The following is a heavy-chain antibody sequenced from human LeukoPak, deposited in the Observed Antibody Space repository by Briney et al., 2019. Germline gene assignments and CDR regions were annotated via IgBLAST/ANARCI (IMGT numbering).Heavy chain of an antibody. D-gene: IGHD6-19*01. CDR2: IKKDGSEK. Sequence: GGSLRLSCAASGFTFSGYWMSWVRQAPGKGLEWVAKIKKDGSEKKYVDSVKGRFTISRDNAENSVHLQMNSLRVEDTAVYYCVREGGSGWYSGWFDPWGQGTLVTVSS. CDR3: VREGGSGWYSGWFDP. CDR1: GFTFSGYW. V-gene: IGHV3-7*01. J-gene: IGHJ5*02.